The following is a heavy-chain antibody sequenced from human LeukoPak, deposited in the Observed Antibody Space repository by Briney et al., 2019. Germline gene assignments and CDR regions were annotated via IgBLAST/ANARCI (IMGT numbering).Heavy chain of an antibody. D-gene: IGHD3-10*01. CDR2: INSDGTTT. V-gene: IGHV3-74*01. Sequence: PGGSLRLSCAGSGFTFISYWMHWVRQAPGKGLVWVARINSDGTTTTYADSVKGRFTFSRDNATHTLYLQMNSLRAEDTAVYYCARDRVRLDYWGRGTLVTVSS. CDR3: ARDRVRLDY. CDR1: GFTFISYW. J-gene: IGHJ4*02.